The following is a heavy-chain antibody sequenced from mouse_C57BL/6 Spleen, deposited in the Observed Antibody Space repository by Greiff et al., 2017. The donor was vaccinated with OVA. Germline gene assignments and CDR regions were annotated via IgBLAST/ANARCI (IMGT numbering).Heavy chain of an antibody. V-gene: IGHV5-17*01. CDR2: ISSGSSTI. J-gene: IGHJ2*01. CDR1: GFTFSDYG. CDR3: ARVSHPGRGYYFDY. D-gene: IGHD3-3*01. Sequence: EVMLVESGGGLVKPGGSLKLSCAASGFTFSDYGMHWVRQAPEKGLEWVAYISSGSSTIYYADTVKGRFTISRDNAKNTLFLQMTSLRSEDTAMYYCARVSHPGRGYYFDYWGQGTTLTVSS.